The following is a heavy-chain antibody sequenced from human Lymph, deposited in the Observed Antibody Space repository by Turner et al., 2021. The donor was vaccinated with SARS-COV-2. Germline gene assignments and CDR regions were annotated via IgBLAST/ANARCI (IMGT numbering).Heavy chain of an antibody. CDR2: IKTKTDVGTT. D-gene: IGHD6-13*01. Sequence: EVQLVESGGGLVRPGGSLRLSCAASGFTFSNARMAWVPHGRGRGSESVCRIKTKTDVGTTEYAASVKGRLTMTSDGSKNTLYLQMNSLRTEHTAIDEPTTHSAPDYWGQGTLVTVSS. J-gene: IGHJ4*02. V-gene: IGHV3-15*01. CDR1: GFTFSNAR. CDR3: TTHSAPDY.